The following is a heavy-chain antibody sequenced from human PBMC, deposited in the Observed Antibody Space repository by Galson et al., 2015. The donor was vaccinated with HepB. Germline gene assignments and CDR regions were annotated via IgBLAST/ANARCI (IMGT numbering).Heavy chain of an antibody. D-gene: IGHD6-6*01. J-gene: IGHJ6*02. CDR2: IYYSGST. CDR1: GGSISSYY. V-gene: IGHV4-59*01. Sequence: SETLSLTCTVSGGSISSYYWSWIRQPPGKGLEWIGYIYYSGSTNYNPSLKSRVTISVDTSKNQFSLKLSSVTAADTAVYYCARDGTMYSSSDHGMDVWGQGTTVTVSS. CDR3: ARDGTMYSSSDHGMDV.